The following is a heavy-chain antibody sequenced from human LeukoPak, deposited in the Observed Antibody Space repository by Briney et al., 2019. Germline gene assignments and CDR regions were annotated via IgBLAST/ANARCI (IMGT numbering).Heavy chain of an antibody. CDR3: VRGGHSGFDV. J-gene: IGHJ6*02. Sequence: PGGSLRLSCAASGFTFSSYWMTWVRQAPGKGLEWVANIKQDGSEKYYVDSVKGRFTISRENAKNSLYLQMNSLRIGDTAVYYCVRGGHSGFDVWGQGTTVTVSS. CDR2: IKQDGSEK. CDR1: GFTFSSYW. V-gene: IGHV3-7*02. D-gene: IGHD5-12*01.